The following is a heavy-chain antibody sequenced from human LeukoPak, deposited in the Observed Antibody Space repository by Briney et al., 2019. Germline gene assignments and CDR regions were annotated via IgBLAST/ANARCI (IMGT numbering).Heavy chain of an antibody. J-gene: IGHJ4*02. V-gene: IGHV3-23*01. D-gene: IGHD3-9*01. CDR1: GFTFSSYA. CDR2: ISGSGGST. Sequence: GGSLRLSCAASGFTFSSYAMSWVRQAPGKRLEWVSAISGSGGSTYYADSVKGRFTISRDNSKNTLYLQMNSLRAEDTAVYYCAKVSEYYDILTGYYVGGFDYWGQGTLVTVSS. CDR3: AKVSEYYDILTGYYVGGFDY.